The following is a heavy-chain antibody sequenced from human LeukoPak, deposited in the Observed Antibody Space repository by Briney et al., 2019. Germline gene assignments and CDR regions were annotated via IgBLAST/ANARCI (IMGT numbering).Heavy chain of an antibody. CDR2: IFYNGNT. Sequence: SQTLSLTCTVSGGSISSSNYYWGWIRQPPGKGLEWIGSIFYNGNTYYNPSLKSRVTISVDTSKNQFSLKLSSVTAADTALYYCARQGRLYGSNNWFDPWGQGTLVTVSS. CDR1: GGSISSSNYY. V-gene: IGHV4-39*01. CDR3: ARQGRLYGSNNWFDP. J-gene: IGHJ5*02. D-gene: IGHD2-8*01.